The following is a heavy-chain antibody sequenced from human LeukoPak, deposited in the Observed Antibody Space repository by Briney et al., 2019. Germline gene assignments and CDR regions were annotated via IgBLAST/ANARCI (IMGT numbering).Heavy chain of an antibody. J-gene: IGHJ6*03. V-gene: IGHV3-7*01. D-gene: IGHD1-26*01. CDR1: GFTFSRYW. CDR3: ARDPYNGNYGDSYYYYMDV. Sequence: GGSLRLSCAASGFTFSRYWMSWVRQAPGKGLEWVANIKQDGGEIYYVDSVKGRFTISRDNAKNSLYLQMNSLRAEDTAIYYCARDPYNGNYGDSYYYYMDVWGKGTTVTISS. CDR2: IKQDGGEI.